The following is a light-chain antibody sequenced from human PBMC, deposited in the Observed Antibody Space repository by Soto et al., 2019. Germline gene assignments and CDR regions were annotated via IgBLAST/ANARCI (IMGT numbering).Light chain of an antibody. CDR3: QQYGSSPRS. V-gene: IGKV1-5*03. CDR1: QTIISW. CDR2: KAS. J-gene: IGKJ3*01. Sequence: DIQMTQSPSTLSVSVGDRVTITCRASQTIISWLAWYQQKPGKAPKLLIYKASTLKSGVPSRFSGSGSGTEFTLTISSLEPEDFAVYYCQQYGSSPRSFGPGTKVDIK.